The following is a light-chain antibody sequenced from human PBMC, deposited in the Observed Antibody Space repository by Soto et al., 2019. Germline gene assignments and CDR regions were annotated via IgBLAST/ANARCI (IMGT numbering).Light chain of an antibody. CDR1: QGIRND. V-gene: IGKV1-17*01. J-gene: IGKJ1*01. Sequence: DIQMTQSPSSLSASVGDRVTITCRASQGIRNDLDWFQQEPAKAPERLIYAASSLQSGVPSRFSGSGSGTEFTLTISSLQAEDFATYYCLQYNTYPWTFGQGTKVDIK. CDR3: LQYNTYPWT. CDR2: AAS.